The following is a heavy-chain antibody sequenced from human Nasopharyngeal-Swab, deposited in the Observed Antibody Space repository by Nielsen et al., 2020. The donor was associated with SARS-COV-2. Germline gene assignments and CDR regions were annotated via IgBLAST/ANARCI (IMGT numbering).Heavy chain of an antibody. CDR2: ISGSGGST. CDR1: AFTFSSYA. Sequence: ESLKISCAASAFTFSSYAMSWVRQAPGKGLEWVSAISGSGGSTYYADSVKGRFTISRDNSKNTLYLQMNSRRAKDTAVYYCAKGGYYYGMDVRGQGTTVTVSS. D-gene: IGHD3-10*01. CDR3: AKGGYYYGMDV. J-gene: IGHJ6*02. V-gene: IGHV3-23*01.